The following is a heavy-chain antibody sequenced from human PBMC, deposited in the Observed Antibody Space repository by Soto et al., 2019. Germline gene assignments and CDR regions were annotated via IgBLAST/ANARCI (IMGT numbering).Heavy chain of an antibody. CDR1: GFTFSSYG. V-gene: IGHV3-30*18. CDR3: AKDRGGSYPEAYYYCGMDV. CDR2: ISYHGSIQ. D-gene: IGHD1-26*01. J-gene: IGHJ6*02. Sequence: QVQLVESGGGVVQPGRSLRLSCAASGFTFSSYGMHWVRQSPGKGLEWVAVISYHGSIQYYADSVKGRFTISRDNSKNTLYLQMNSLRVDDTAVFYCAKDRGGSYPEAYYYCGMDVWGQGTTVTVSS.